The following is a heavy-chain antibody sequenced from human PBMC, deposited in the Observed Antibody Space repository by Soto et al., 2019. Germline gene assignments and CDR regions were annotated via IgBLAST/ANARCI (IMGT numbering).Heavy chain of an antibody. CDR2: IIPIFGTA. V-gene: IGHV1-69*13. D-gene: IGHD3-22*01. CDR3: AREGLDYYDSSGYFLGY. Sequence: SVKVSCKASGGTFSSYAMSCVRQAPGQGLEWMGGIIPIFGTANYAQKFQGRVTITADESTSTAYMELSSLRSEDTAVYYCAREGLDYYDSSGYFLGYWGQGTLVTVSS. J-gene: IGHJ4*02. CDR1: GGTFSSYA.